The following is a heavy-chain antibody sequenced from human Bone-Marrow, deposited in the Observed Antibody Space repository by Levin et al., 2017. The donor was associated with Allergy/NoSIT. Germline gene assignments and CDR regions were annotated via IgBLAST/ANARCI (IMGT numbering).Heavy chain of an antibody. CDR2: ISYDGSNK. CDR3: ARAQAPRISGYYIDFDY. CDR1: GFTFSSYA. Sequence: GGSLRLSCAASGFTFSSYAMHWVRQAPGKGLEWVAVISYDGSNKYYADSVKGRFTISRDNSKNTLYLQMNSLRAEDTAVYYCARAQAPRISGYYIDFDYWGQGTLVTVSS. D-gene: IGHD3-22*01. V-gene: IGHV3-30*04. J-gene: IGHJ4*02.